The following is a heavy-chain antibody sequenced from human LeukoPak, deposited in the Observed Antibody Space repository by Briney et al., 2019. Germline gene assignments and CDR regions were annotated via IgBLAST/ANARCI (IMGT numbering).Heavy chain of an antibody. CDR2: IYYGVSS. J-gene: IGHJ4*02. CDR3: ARYYGGLDY. V-gene: IGHV4-59*11. D-gene: IGHD4-23*01. CDR1: GGSISRHY. Sequence: TSETLSLTCSVSGGSISRHYGSWIRQPPGKGLEWIGYIYYGVSSIYNPSLESRVTISVDTSKNHFSLKVNSVTAADTAVYYCARYYGGLDYWGQGTLVTVSS.